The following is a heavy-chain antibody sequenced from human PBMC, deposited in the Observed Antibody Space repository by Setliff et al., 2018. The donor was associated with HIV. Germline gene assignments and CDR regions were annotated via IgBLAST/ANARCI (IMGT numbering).Heavy chain of an antibody. Sequence: ASVKVSCKVSGYTLTELSMHWVRQAPGKGLEWMGGFDPEDGETIYAQKFQGRVTMTTDTSTTTAYMELRSLRSDDTAVYYCARVRTLDTPVDAFDIWGQGTMVTVSS. J-gene: IGHJ3*02. D-gene: IGHD2-15*01. CDR1: GYTLTELS. CDR2: FDPEDGET. CDR3: ARVRTLDTPVDAFDI. V-gene: IGHV1-24*01.